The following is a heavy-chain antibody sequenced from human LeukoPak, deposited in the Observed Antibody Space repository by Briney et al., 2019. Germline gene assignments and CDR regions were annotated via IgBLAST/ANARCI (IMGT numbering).Heavy chain of an antibody. Sequence: GGSLRLSCVVSGFTLSGHSINWVRQAPGKGLEWVSSISSSSSYIYYTDSVKGRFTISRDNAKNSQFLQMNSLSAEDTAVYYCARGRYNYGYIFDYWGQGSLVTVSS. V-gene: IGHV3-21*01. CDR2: ISSSSSYI. D-gene: IGHD5-18*01. J-gene: IGHJ4*02. CDR3: ARGRYNYGYIFDY. CDR1: GFTLSGHS.